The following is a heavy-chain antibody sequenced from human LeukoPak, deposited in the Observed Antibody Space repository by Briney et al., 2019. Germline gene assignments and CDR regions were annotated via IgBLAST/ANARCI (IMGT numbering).Heavy chain of an antibody. CDR2: IKQDGSEK. CDR1: GFTFSSYW. D-gene: IGHD6-19*01. CDR3: AKYSSGWYYHY. Sequence: PGGSLRLSCAASGFTFSSYWMSWVRQAPGKGLEWVANIKQDGSEKYYVDSVEGRFTISRDNAKNSLYLQMNSLRAEDTAVYYCAKYSSGWYYHYWGQGTLVTVSS. V-gene: IGHV3-7*01. J-gene: IGHJ4*02.